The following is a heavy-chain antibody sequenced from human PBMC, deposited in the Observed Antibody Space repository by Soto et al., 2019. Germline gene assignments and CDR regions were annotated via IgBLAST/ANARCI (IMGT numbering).Heavy chain of an antibody. V-gene: IGHV4-59*01. D-gene: IGHD3-9*01. J-gene: IGHJ4*02. CDR2: IYYSGST. Sequence: QVQLQESGPGLVKPSETLSLTCTVSGGSISSYYWSWIRQPPGKGLEWIGYIYYSGSTNYHPSLKSRVTISVDTSKNQFSLKLSSVTAADTAVYYCARGAYYDILTGYSHWGQGTLVTVSS. CDR1: GGSISSYY. CDR3: ARGAYYDILTGYSH.